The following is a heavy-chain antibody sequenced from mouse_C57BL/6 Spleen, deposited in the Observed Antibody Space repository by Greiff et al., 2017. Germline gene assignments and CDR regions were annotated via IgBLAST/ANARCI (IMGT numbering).Heavy chain of an antibody. Sequence: EVQVVESGEGLVKPGGSLKLSCAASGFTFSSYAMSWVRQTPEKRLEWVAYISSGGDYIYYADTVKGRFPISRDNARNTRYLQMSSLKSEDTAMYYCTRDGITTVVGYYAMDYWGQGTSVTVSS. V-gene: IGHV5-9-1*02. D-gene: IGHD1-1*01. J-gene: IGHJ4*01. CDR2: ISSGGDYI. CDR3: TRDGITTVVGYYAMDY. CDR1: GFTFSSYA.